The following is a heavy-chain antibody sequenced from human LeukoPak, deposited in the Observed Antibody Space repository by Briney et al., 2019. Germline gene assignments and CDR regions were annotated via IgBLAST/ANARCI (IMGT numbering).Heavy chain of an antibody. D-gene: IGHD3-10*01. CDR1: GGSISSNSYY. Sequence: SETLSLTCTVSGGSISSNSYYWGWIRQSPGKGLKWIGTIYYSGSTYYNPSLKSRVTISVDTSKNQFSLKLSSVTAADTAVYYCARGYGSGRVDYWGQGTLVTVSS. CDR3: ARGYGSGRVDY. J-gene: IGHJ4*02. V-gene: IGHV4-39*07. CDR2: IYYSGST.